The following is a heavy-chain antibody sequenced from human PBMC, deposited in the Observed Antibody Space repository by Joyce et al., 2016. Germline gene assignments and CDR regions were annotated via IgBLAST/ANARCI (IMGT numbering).Heavy chain of an antibody. CDR3: AVGSIYRDAFDV. CDR1: GYTFISYP. D-gene: IGHD3-9*01. Sequence: QVQLVQSGGEVKKPGASVKVSCKASGYTFISYPISWVRQAPGQGLEWMGWISASSGDTKYAQKLQGRVTMTTDTSTNTAYMDLRRLRSDDTAVYYCAVGSIYRDAFDVWGQGTMVTVSS. V-gene: IGHV1-18*01. J-gene: IGHJ3*01. CDR2: ISASSGDT.